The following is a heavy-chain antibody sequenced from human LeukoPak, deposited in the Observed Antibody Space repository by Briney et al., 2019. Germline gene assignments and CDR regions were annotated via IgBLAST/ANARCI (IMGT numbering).Heavy chain of an antibody. Sequence: GGSLRLSCAASGFTVSSNYMSWVRHTPGKGLEWVSLIYSGGSTYYADSVKGRFTISRDNSKNTLYLQMNSLRVEDTAVYYCASRDKGYYYGMDVWGQGTTVTVSS. CDR3: ASRDKGYYYGMDV. J-gene: IGHJ6*02. D-gene: IGHD5-24*01. CDR1: GFTVSSNY. CDR2: IYSGGST. V-gene: IGHV3-66*01.